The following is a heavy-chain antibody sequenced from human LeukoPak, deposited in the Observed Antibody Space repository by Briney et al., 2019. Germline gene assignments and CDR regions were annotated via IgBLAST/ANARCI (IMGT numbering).Heavy chain of an antibody. Sequence: GGSLRLSCAASGFTFSSYSMNWVRQAPGKGLEWVAVISYDGSNKYYADSVKGRFTISRDNSKNTLYLQMNSLRAEDTAVYYCATAALVGGTTNYYYYYMDVWGKGTTVTVSS. CDR1: GFTFSSYS. D-gene: IGHD1-26*01. J-gene: IGHJ6*03. CDR2: ISYDGSNK. V-gene: IGHV3-30*03. CDR3: ATAALVGGTTNYYYYYMDV.